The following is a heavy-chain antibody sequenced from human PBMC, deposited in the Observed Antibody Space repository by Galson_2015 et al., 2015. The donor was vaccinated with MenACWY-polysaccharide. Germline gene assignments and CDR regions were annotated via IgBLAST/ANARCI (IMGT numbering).Heavy chain of an antibody. CDR3: AKSSQWGAAAVGSFDH. D-gene: IGHD6-13*01. CDR1: GFSMTSYA. J-gene: IGHJ4*02. CDR2: ISGSGIDI. Sequence: SLRLSCAASGFSMTSYAVNWVRQAPGKGLEWVGVISGSGIDIRYADSVKGRFTISRDTSKSTLYLQMDSMRAEDTAKYYCAKSSQWGAAAVGSFDHWGQGTLVTVSS. V-gene: IGHV3-23*01.